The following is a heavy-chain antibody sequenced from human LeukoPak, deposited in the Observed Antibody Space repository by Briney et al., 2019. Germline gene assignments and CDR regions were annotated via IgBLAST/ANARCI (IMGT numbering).Heavy chain of an antibody. J-gene: IGHJ5*02. CDR2: INPNSGGT. Sequence: ASVKVSCKASGYTFTGYYMHWVRQAPGQGLEWLAWINPNSGGTKYAQKLQGRATMTRDTSISTAYMELSRLTSDDTAVYYCARGVPVAGSGGSWFDPWGQGTLVIVSS. D-gene: IGHD6-19*01. CDR1: GYTFTGYY. CDR3: ARGVPVAGSGGSWFDP. V-gene: IGHV1-2*02.